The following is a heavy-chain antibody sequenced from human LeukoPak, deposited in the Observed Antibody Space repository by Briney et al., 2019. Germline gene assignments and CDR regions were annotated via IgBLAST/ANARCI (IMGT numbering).Heavy chain of an antibody. V-gene: IGHV1-69*04. Sequence: SVKVSCKASGGTFSSYAISWVRQAPGQGLEWMGRIIPILGIANYAQKFQGRVTIAADESTSTAYMELSSLRSEDTAVYYCATLSGYSSSWYQDYWGQGTLVTVSS. CDR1: GGTFSSYA. CDR2: IIPILGIA. J-gene: IGHJ4*02. D-gene: IGHD6-13*01. CDR3: ATLSGYSSSWYQDY.